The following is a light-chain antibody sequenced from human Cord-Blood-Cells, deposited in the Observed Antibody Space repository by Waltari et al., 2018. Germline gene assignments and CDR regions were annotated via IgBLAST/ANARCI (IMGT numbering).Light chain of an antibody. CDR1: SSAVGGYNY. J-gene: IGLJ3*02. V-gene: IGLV2-11*01. CDR3: CSYAGSYTWV. CDR2: DVS. Sequence: QSALTQPRSVSGSPGQSVTISCTGTSSAVGGYNYVSWYQQHPGNAPKLMIYDVSKRPSVVPDRFSGSKSGNTASLTISGLQAEDEADYYCCSYAGSYTWVFGGGTKLTVL.